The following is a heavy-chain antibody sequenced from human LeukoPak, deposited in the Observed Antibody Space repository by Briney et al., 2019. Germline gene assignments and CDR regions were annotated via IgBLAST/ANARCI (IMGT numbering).Heavy chain of an antibody. Sequence: GGSLRLSSAASGFTFAEYAMHWVRPAPGKGLEWVSGISWNSGSIGYADSVKGRFTISRDNSKNTLYLQMSSLRAEDTAVYYCARDYPTSGIVTIFDYWGQGTLVTVSS. CDR2: ISWNSGSI. J-gene: IGHJ4*02. D-gene: IGHD1-1*01. CDR1: GFTFAEYA. CDR3: ARDYPTSGIVTIFDY. V-gene: IGHV3-9*01.